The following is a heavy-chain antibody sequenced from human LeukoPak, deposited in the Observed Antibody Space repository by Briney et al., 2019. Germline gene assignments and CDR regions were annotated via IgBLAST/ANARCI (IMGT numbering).Heavy chain of an antibody. CDR2: IKPDGSDK. Sequence: GGSLRLSCAASGFTFSNYWMSWVRQTPGKGLECVANIKPDGSDKYYVDSVKGRFTISRDNAKQSLYLQINSLRADDTAVYYCERLPTTPTFDYWGQGTLVTVSS. D-gene: IGHD1-1*01. CDR1: GFTFSNYW. CDR3: ERLPTTPTFDY. J-gene: IGHJ4*02. V-gene: IGHV3-7*01.